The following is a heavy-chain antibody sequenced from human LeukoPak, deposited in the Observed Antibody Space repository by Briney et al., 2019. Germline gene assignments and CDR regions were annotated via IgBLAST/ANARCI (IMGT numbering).Heavy chain of an antibody. V-gene: IGHV4-59*01. CDR1: GGSISSYY. D-gene: IGHD5-12*01. Sequence: SETLSLTCTVSGGSISSYYWSWIRQPPGKGLEWIGYIYYSGSTNYNPSLKSRVTISVDTSKNQFSLKLSTVTAADTAVYYCARGGYSDHFDYWGQGTLVTVSS. J-gene: IGHJ4*02. CDR2: IYYSGST. CDR3: ARGGYSDHFDY.